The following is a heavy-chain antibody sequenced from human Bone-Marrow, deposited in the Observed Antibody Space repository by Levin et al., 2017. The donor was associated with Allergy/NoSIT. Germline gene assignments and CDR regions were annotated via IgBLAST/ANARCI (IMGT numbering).Heavy chain of an antibody. Sequence: SETLSLTCAVYGGSFSGYYWSWIRQPPGKGLEWIGEINHSGSTNYNPSLKSRVTISVDTSKNQFSLKLSSVTAADTAVYYCARGQSYVLRYFDWLLYPHWGQGTLVTVSS. V-gene: IGHV4-34*01. CDR2: INHSGST. CDR3: ARGQSYVLRYFDWLLYPH. J-gene: IGHJ4*02. CDR1: GGSFSGYY. D-gene: IGHD3-9*01.